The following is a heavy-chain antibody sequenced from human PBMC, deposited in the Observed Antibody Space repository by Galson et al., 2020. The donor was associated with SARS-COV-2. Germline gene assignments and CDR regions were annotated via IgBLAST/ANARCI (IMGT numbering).Heavy chain of an antibody. J-gene: IGHJ6*02. D-gene: IGHD7-27*01. V-gene: IGHV4-39*01. CDR2: IYYSGST. CDR3: AKQGRTGGFYYAYGMDV. Sequence: SETLSLTCTVSGGSIISTSYYWGWIRQPPGKGLEWIGTIYYSGSTFYNPSLKSRLNISVDTSNNHFSLTLSSVTAADTAVYYCAKQGRTGGFYYAYGMDVWGQGTTVTVS. CDR1: GGSIISTSYY.